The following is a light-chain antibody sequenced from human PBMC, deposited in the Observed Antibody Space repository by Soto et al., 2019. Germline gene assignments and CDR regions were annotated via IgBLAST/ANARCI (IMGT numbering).Light chain of an antibody. CDR2: GAS. CDR1: ESVSSN. Sequence: EIVMTQSPATLSVSPGERATLSCRASESVSSNVAWYQQKPGQAPRLLIYGASTRATGIPARISGSGSGTEFTLTISSLQSEDFAVYYCQQYNKWRTFGQGTKVDIK. J-gene: IGKJ1*01. V-gene: IGKV3-15*01. CDR3: QQYNKWRT.